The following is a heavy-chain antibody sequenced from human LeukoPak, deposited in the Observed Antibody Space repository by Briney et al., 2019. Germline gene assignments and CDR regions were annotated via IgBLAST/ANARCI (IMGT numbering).Heavy chain of an antibody. CDR3: AKDKTIAAAGVFDY. CDR2: ISWNSGSI. V-gene: IGHV3-9*01. D-gene: IGHD6-13*01. Sequence: GGSLRLSCAASGFTFADYAMHWVRQAPGKGLEWVSGISWNSGSIGYADSVKGRFTISRDNAKNSLYLQMNSLRAEDTALYYCAKDKTIAAAGVFDYWGQGTLVTVSS. J-gene: IGHJ4*02. CDR1: GFTFADYA.